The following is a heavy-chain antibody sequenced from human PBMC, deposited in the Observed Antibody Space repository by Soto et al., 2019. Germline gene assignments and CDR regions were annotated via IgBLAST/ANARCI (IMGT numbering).Heavy chain of an antibody. D-gene: IGHD2-15*01. V-gene: IGHV1-69*12. J-gene: IGHJ5*02. CDR2: IIPIFGTA. Sequence: QVQLVQSGAEVKKPGSSVKVSCKASGGTFSSYAISWVRQAPGQGLEWMGGIIPIFGTANYAQKFRGRVTIPADESTSKAYMELISLSSEDTAVYYCTRDLGYCSGGSCYGTWGQGTLVTVSS. CDR1: GGTFSSYA. CDR3: TRDLGYCSGGSCYGT.